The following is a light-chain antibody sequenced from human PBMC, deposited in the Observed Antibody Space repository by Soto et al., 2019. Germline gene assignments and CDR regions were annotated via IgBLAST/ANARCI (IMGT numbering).Light chain of an antibody. CDR3: RQYNNWHPVT. V-gene: IGKV3-15*01. Sequence: CPVHLTLSPADRATLSCRAGQRGSGNLAGYQQKPGQAPRLLIYDAATRATSSPARFSGSGAWTEFTLTIISLQSEDYVVYYCRQYNNWHPVTFGQGTKVDIK. CDR1: QRGSGN. J-gene: IGKJ1*01. CDR2: DAA.